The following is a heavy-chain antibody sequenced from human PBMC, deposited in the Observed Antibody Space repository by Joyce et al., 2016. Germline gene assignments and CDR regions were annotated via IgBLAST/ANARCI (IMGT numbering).Heavy chain of an antibody. V-gene: IGHV3-23*01. J-gene: IGHJ4*02. D-gene: IGHD6-19*01. Sequence: EVQLLESGGNLVQPGGSLRLSCTASGFTFTRDAMTWVRQAPGKGLEWVFSISGISGNTYYATPVKGRFTISRDDSKKTLYLQMDSLRADDTAIYYCAKGGGVYSSGWYYYDNWGQGTLVTVHS. CDR2: ISGISGNT. CDR3: AKGGGVYSSGWYYYDN. CDR1: GFTFTRDA.